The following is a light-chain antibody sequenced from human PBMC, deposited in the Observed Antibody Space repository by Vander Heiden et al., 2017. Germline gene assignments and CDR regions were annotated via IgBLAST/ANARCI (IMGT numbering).Light chain of an antibody. CDR1: QGVRSN. CDR3: HQCNEWPPMYT. Sequence: EILLTLSPATLSVPPGERATLSSRASQGVRSNIAWYHRKPGQPGKPLIHGASTGSTVIPARVSGSGSGTEFTIFIRSLQSEDFADYYCHQCNEWPPMYTFGQGTKLEIK. V-gene: IGKV3-15*01. J-gene: IGKJ2*01. CDR2: GAS.